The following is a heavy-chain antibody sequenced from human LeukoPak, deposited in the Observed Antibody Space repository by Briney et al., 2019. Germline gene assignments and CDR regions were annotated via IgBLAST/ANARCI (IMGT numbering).Heavy chain of an antibody. Sequence: ASVKVSCRASGYTFTGYHMHWVRQAPGQGLEWMGRINPNSGDTNYAQKFQGRVTMTRDTSISTAYMELSRLRSDDTAVYYCARDYCSSTSCLFDYWGQGTLVTVSS. J-gene: IGHJ4*02. CDR2: INPNSGDT. CDR1: GYTFTGYH. D-gene: IGHD2-2*01. CDR3: ARDYCSSTSCLFDY. V-gene: IGHV1-2*06.